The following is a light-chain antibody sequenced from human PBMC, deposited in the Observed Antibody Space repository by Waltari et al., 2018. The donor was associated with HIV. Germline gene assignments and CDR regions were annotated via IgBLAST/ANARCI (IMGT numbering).Light chain of an antibody. Sequence: QSALTQPASVSGTPGQSITISCTGTSSDLGSYNLVSWYHQHPGKAPKLLIYEVSKRPSEVSNRFSGSKAGNTASLTISGLQAEDEADYYCCAYARSSTRIFGGVTKLTVL. CDR3: CAYARSSTRI. V-gene: IGLV2-23*02. CDR2: EVS. J-gene: IGLJ2*01. CDR1: SSDLGSYNL.